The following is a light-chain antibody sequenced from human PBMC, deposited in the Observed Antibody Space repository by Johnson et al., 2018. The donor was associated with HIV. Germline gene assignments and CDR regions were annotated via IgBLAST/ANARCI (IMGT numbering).Light chain of an antibody. CDR3: GTWDSSLSAYV. CDR2: ENN. J-gene: IGLJ1*01. V-gene: IGLV1-51*02. Sequence: QSVLTQPPSVSAAPGQKVTISCSGSSSNIGNNYVSWYQQLPGTAPKLLIYENNKRPSGIPDRFSGSKSGTSATLGITGLQTGDEADYYCGTWDSSLSAYVYATGTNVTVL. CDR1: SSNIGNNY.